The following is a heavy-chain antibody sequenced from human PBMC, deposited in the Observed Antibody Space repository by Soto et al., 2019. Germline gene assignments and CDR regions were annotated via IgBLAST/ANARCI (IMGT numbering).Heavy chain of an antibody. J-gene: IGHJ5*02. CDR1: GFTFSSYA. D-gene: IGHD2-2*01. CDR2: ISSSGGST. CDR3: ARKEVSAAVGWFDP. Sequence: PGGSLRLSCAASGFTFSSYAMSWVRQAPGKGLEWVSTISSSGGSTYYADSVKGRFTISRDNAKNSLYLQMNSLRAEDTAVYYCARKEVSAAVGWFDPWGQGTLVTVSS. V-gene: IGHV3-23*01.